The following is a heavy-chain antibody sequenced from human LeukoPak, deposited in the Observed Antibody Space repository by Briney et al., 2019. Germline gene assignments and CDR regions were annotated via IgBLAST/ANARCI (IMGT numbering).Heavy chain of an antibody. CDR3: AKGVYYYDLIDY. CDR2: IRYDGSNK. CDR1: GFTFSSYG. D-gene: IGHD3-22*01. V-gene: IGHV3-30*02. Sequence: PGGSLRLSCAASGFTFSSYGMHWVRQAPGKGLEWVAFIRYDGSNKYYADSVKGRFTISRDNSKNTLYLQMNSLRAEDTAVCYCAKGVYYYDLIDYWGQGTLVTVSS. J-gene: IGHJ4*02.